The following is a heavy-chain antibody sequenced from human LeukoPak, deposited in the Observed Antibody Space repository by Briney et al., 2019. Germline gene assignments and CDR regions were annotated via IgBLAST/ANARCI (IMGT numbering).Heavy chain of an antibody. CDR3: AHTWYGGFEQYLDS. D-gene: IGHD5-12*01. J-gene: IGHJ4*02. CDR2: FYWGDNV. Sequence: ESGPTLVKPTQTLTLTCTFSGFSLSTSGAGVGWIRQPPGKALKWLAFFYWGDNVRYSPSLKSRLTLTKDTSRNQMVLTVTNMDPVDTATYDCAHTWYGGFEQYLDSWGQGTLVTVSS. V-gene: IGHV2-5*02. CDR1: GFSLSTSGAG.